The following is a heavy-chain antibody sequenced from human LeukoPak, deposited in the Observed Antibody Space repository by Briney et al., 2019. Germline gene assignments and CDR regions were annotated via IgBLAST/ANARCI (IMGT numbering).Heavy chain of an antibody. Sequence: GGSLRLSCAASGFTFSSYGMHWVRQAPGKGLEWVAVISYDGSNKYYADSVKGRFTISRDNSKNTLYLQMNSLRAEDTAVYYCAKEGHGSSLDYWGQGALVTVSS. CDR3: AKEGHGSSLDY. D-gene: IGHD6-13*01. V-gene: IGHV3-30*18. J-gene: IGHJ4*02. CDR1: GFTFSSYG. CDR2: ISYDGSNK.